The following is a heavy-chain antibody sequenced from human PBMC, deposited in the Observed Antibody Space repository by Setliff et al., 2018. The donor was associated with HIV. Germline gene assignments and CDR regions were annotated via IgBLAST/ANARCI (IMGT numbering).Heavy chain of an antibody. J-gene: IGHJ4*02. CDR2: IYTSGST. CDR1: GGSISSGSYY. Sequence: PSETLSLTCTVSGGSISSGSYYRSWIRQPAGKGLGWIGRIYTSGSTNYNPSLKTRVTMSLDTSKNQFSLRLSSLTAADTAVYYCARRGGELPVWGQGTVVTVSS. V-gene: IGHV4-61*02. D-gene: IGHD1-26*01. CDR3: ARRGGELPV.